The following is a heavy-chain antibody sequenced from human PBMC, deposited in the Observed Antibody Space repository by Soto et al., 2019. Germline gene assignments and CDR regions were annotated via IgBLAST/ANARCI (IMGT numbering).Heavy chain of an antibody. D-gene: IGHD3-10*01. J-gene: IGHJ6*03. CDR1: GFTFSSYG. CDR2: IWYDGSNK. V-gene: IGHV3-33*01. CDR3: ARAMDFSPNYCYYYNDV. Sequence: HPGGSLRLSCAASGFTFSSYGMHRVRQAPGKGLEWVAVIWYDGSNKYYADSVKGRFTISRDNSKNTLYLQMNSLRAEDTAVYYCARAMDFSPNYCYYYNDVWGNGTTVTDSS.